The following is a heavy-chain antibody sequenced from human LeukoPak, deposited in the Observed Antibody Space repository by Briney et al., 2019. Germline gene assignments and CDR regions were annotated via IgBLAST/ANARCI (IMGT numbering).Heavy chain of an antibody. CDR1: GFTFSSYW. J-gene: IGHJ3*02. V-gene: IGHV3-7*01. CDR3: ARDPIQLWYPYDAFDI. Sequence: PGGSLRLSCAASGFTFSSYWMSWFRQAPGKGLEWVANIKQDGSEKYYVDSVKGRFTISRDNAKNSLYLQMNSLRAEDTAVYYCARDPIQLWYPYDAFDIWGQGTMVTVSS. D-gene: IGHD5-18*01. CDR2: IKQDGSEK.